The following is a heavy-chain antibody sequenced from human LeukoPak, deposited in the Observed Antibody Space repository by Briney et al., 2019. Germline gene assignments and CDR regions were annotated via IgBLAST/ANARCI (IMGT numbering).Heavy chain of an antibody. J-gene: IGHJ5*02. V-gene: IGHV5-51*01. Sequence: GGSLKISCKGSGYSFTSYWIGWVRQMPGKGLEWMGIIYPGDSDTRYSPSFQGQVTISADKSISTAYLQWSSLKASDTAMYYCARRSAAGTRGDNWFDPWGQGTLVTVSS. CDR3: ARRSAAGTRGDNWFDP. D-gene: IGHD6-13*01. CDR2: IYPGDSDT. CDR1: GYSFTSYW.